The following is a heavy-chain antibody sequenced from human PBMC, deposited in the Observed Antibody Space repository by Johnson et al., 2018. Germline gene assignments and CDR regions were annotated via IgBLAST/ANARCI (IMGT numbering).Heavy chain of an antibody. J-gene: IGHJ6*02. CDR1: GFTFSSYW. CDR3: ARQGPPPYYYGMDV. V-gene: IGHV3-7*01. D-gene: IGHD1-14*01. CDR2: IKQDGSEK. Sequence: VQLVESGGGLVQPGGSLRLSCAASGFTFSSYWMSWVRQAPGKGLEWVANIKQDGSEKYYVDSVKGRFTISRDNAKNSLYLEMNSLRAEDTAVDYCARQGPPPYYYGMDVWGQGTTVTVSS.